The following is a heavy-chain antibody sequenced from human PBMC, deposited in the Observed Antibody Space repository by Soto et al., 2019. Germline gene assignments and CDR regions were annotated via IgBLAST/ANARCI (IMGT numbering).Heavy chain of an antibody. CDR2: IYYSGST. CDR1: GGSISSSSYY. CDR3: ARHGGSGVDY. J-gene: IGHJ4*02. Sequence: QLQLQESGTGLVKPSETLSLTCTVSGGSISSSSYYWGWIRQPPGKGLEWIGSIYYSGSTYYNPSLKSRVTISVDTSKNQFSLKLSSVTAADTAVYYCARHGGSGVDYWGQGTLVTVSS. D-gene: IGHD6-19*01. V-gene: IGHV4-39*01.